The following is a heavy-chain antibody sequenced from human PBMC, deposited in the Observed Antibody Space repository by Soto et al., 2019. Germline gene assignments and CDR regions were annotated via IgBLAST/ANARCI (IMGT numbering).Heavy chain of an antibody. CDR1: GFTFSSYS. CDR2: ISSSSSTI. Sequence: EVQLVESGGGLVQPGGSLRLSCAASGFTFSSYSMNWVRQAPGKGLEWVSYISSSSSTIYYADSVKGRFTISRDNAXXSLYLQMNSLRDEDTAVYYCARDGGPAPVTPNLDYWGQGTLVTVSS. CDR3: ARDGGPAPVTPNLDY. D-gene: IGHD4-4*01. J-gene: IGHJ4*02. V-gene: IGHV3-48*02.